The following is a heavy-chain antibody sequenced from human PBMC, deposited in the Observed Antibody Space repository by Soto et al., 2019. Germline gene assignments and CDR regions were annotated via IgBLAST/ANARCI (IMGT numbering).Heavy chain of an antibody. Sequence: GGSLRLSCAASGFTFSSYAMHLVRQAPGKGLEWVAVMSYDGSNKYYADSVKGRFTISRDNSKNTLYLQMNSLRTEDTAVYYCARETEALDYWGQGTLVTVSS. CDR2: MSYDGSNK. J-gene: IGHJ4*02. V-gene: IGHV3-30-3*01. CDR1: GFTFSSYA. CDR3: ARETEALDY.